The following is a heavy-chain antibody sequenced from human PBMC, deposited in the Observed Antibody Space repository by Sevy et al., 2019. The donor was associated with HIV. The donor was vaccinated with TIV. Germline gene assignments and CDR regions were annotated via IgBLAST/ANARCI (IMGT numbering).Heavy chain of an antibody. V-gene: IGHV4-39*01. Sequence: SETLSLTCSVTGCSIRRGDYFWGWIRQSPGKGLEWIGSITDSGSTYYNPSLKSRVTMSVDTSKNQFSLKLSSVTAADTAVHYCARLRGGYGKGWFYYYMDVWGKGTTVTVSS. CDR1: GCSIRRGDYF. CDR3: ARLRGGYGKGWFYYYMDV. D-gene: IGHD3-10*01. J-gene: IGHJ6*03. CDR2: ITDSGST.